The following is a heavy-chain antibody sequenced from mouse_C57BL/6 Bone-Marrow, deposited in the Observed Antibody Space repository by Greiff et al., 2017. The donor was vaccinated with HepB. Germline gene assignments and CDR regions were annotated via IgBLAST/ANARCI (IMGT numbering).Heavy chain of an antibody. Sequence: EVHLVEFGGGLVKPGGSLKLSCAASGFTFSSYTMSWVRQTPEKRLEWVATISGGGGNTYYPDSVKGRFTISRDNAKNTLYLQMSSLRSEDTALYYCARDGYYPYYFDYWGQGTTLTVSS. CDR1: GFTFSSYT. V-gene: IGHV5-9*01. CDR2: ISGGGGNT. CDR3: ARDGYYPYYFDY. D-gene: IGHD2-3*01. J-gene: IGHJ2*01.